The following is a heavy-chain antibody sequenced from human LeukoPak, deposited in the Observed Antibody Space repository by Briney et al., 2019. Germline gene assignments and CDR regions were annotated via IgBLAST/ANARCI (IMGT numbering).Heavy chain of an antibody. CDR3: ASRHSHDAFDI. CDR2: IYPGDSDT. J-gene: IGHJ3*02. CDR1: GYSFTSYS. V-gene: IGHV5-51*01. D-gene: IGHD4-11*01. Sequence: GESLKISCKGSGYSFTSYSIGWVRQMPGKGLEWMGIIYPGDSDTRYSPSFQGQVTISADKSLSTAYLQWSSLKASDTAMYYCASRHSHDAFDIWGQGTMVTVSS.